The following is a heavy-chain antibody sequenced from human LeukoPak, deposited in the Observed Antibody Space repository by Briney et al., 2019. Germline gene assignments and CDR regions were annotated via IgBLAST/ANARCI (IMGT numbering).Heavy chain of an antibody. CDR3: ASQVVITVNPYFDY. J-gene: IGHJ4*02. Sequence: SETLSLTCTVSGGSISSSSYYWGGIRQPPGKGLEWIGSIYYSGSTYYNPSLKSRVTISVDTSKNQFSLKLSSVTAADTAVYYCASQVVITVNPYFDYWGQGTLVTVSS. CDR1: GGSISSSSYY. V-gene: IGHV4-39*01. D-gene: IGHD3-22*01. CDR2: IYYSGST.